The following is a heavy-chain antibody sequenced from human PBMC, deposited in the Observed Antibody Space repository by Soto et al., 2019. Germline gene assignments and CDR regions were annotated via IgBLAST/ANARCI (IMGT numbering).Heavy chain of an antibody. CDR2: IYYSGST. CDR3: ARQGSSGYYPFDY. D-gene: IGHD3-22*01. J-gene: IGHJ4*02. Sequence: XETLSLTCTVSGGSISSSSYYWGWIRQPPGKGLEWIGSIYYSGSTYYNPSLKSRVTISVDTSKNQFSLKLSSVTAADTAVYYCARQGSSGYYPFDYWGQGTLVTVSS. V-gene: IGHV4-39*01. CDR1: GGSISSSSYY.